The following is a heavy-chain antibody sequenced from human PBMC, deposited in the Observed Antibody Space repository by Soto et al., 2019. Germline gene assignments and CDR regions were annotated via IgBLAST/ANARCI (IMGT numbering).Heavy chain of an antibody. CDR2: ISYDGSNK. Sequence: VGSLRLSCAASGFTFSSYAMHWVRQAPGKGLEWVAVISYDGSNKYYADSVKGRFTISRDNSKNTLYLQMNSLRAEDTAVYYCARGLSRGAAAATVGYWGQGTLVTVSS. V-gene: IGHV3-30-3*01. D-gene: IGHD6-13*01. CDR3: ARGLSRGAAAATVGY. CDR1: GFTFSSYA. J-gene: IGHJ4*02.